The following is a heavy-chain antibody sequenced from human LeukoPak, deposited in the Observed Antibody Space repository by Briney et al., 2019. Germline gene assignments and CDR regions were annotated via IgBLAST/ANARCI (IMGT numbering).Heavy chain of an antibody. V-gene: IGHV4-34*01. D-gene: IGHD1-26*01. Sequence: KPSETLSLTCAVYGGSFSGYYWSWIRQPPGKGLEWIGEINHSGSTNYNPSLKSRVTISVDTSKNQFSLKLSSVTAADTAVYYCARGLPGVGALDYWGQGTLVSVSS. CDR3: ARGLPGVGALDY. J-gene: IGHJ4*02. CDR1: GGSFSGYY. CDR2: INHSGST.